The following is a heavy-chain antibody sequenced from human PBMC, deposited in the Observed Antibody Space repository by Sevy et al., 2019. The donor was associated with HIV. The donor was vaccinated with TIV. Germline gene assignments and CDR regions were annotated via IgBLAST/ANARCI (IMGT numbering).Heavy chain of an antibody. J-gene: IGHJ6*03. CDR2: IYYSGST. CDR1: GGSISSSSYY. CDR3: ARRTTCYYMDV. Sequence: SETLSLTCTVSGGSISSSSYYWGWIRQPPGKGLECIGIIYYSGSTYFNPSLKSRVTISVDTSKNQFSLKLSTVTAADTSVYYCARRTTCYYMDVWGKGTTVTVSS. V-gene: IGHV4-39*01. D-gene: IGHD1-1*01.